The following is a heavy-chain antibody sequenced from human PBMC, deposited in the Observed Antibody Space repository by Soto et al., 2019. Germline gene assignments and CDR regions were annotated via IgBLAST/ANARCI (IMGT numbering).Heavy chain of an antibody. CDR3: ARKGLIAAAGDYYYYGMDV. Sequence: GGSLRLSCAASGFTVSSNYMSWVRQAPGKGLEWVSVIYSGGSTYYADSVKGRFTTSRDNSKNTLYLQMNSLRAEDTAVYYCARKGLIAAAGDYYYYGMDVWGQGTTVTVSS. D-gene: IGHD6-13*01. CDR1: GFTVSSNY. CDR2: IYSGGST. V-gene: IGHV3-66*01. J-gene: IGHJ6*02.